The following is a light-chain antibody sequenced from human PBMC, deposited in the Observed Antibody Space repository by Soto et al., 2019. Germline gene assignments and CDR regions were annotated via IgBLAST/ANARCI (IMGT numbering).Light chain of an antibody. V-gene: IGKV3-20*01. J-gene: IGKJ2*01. CDR1: QSVSSNF. CDR3: HQYGSAPYT. Sequence: EIVLTQSPGTLSVSPGERATLSCRASQSVSSNFLAWYHQKPGQAPRLLISGASSRATGIPDRFSGSGSGTDFTLTITRLEPEDFAVYFCHQYGSAPYTFGQGTKLEIK. CDR2: GAS.